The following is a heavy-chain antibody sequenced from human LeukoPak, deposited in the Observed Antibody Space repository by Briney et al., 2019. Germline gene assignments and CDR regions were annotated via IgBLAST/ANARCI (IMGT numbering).Heavy chain of an antibody. CDR3: ARDTRIRTVNPLSAFDI. CDR2: IIPLFGTA. CDR1: GGTFSSYA. V-gene: IGHV1-69*05. J-gene: IGHJ3*02. Sequence: ASVKVSCKASGGTFSSYAISWVRQAPGQGLEWLGGIIPLFGTANYAQKFQGRVTTTTDESTSTAYMELSSLRSEDTAVYYCARDTRIRTVNPLSAFDIWGQGTMVTVSS. D-gene: IGHD2-15*01.